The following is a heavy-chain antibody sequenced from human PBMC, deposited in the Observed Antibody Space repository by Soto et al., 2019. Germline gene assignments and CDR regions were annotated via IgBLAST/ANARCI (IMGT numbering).Heavy chain of an antibody. Sequence: PGGSLRLSCAASGFTFSSYAMHWVRQAPGEGLEWVAVISYDGSNKYYADSVKGRFTISRDNSKNTLYLQMNSLRAEDTAVYYCARDSHFGVVPLYGMDVWGQGTTVTVSS. CDR2: ISYDGSNK. V-gene: IGHV3-30-3*01. J-gene: IGHJ6*02. D-gene: IGHD3-3*01. CDR1: GFTFSSYA. CDR3: ARDSHFGVVPLYGMDV.